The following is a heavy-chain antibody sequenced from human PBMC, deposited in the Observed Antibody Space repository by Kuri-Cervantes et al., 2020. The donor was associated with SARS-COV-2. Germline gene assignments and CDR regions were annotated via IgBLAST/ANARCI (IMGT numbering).Heavy chain of an antibody. D-gene: IGHD4-23*01. Sequence: ETLSLTCAASGFTFSSYAMSWVRQAPGKGLEWVSAISGSGGSTYCADSVKGRFTISRDNSKNTLYLQMNSLRAEDTAVYYCAKDGGKAVSDYWGQGTLVTVSS. V-gene: IGHV3-23*01. CDR3: AKDGGKAVSDY. CDR2: ISGSGGST. CDR1: GFTFSSYA. J-gene: IGHJ4*02.